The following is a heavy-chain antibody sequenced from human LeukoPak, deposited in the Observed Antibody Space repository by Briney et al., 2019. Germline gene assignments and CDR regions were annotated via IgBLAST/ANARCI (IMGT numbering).Heavy chain of an antibody. V-gene: IGHV3-23*01. CDR1: GFTFSSYA. J-gene: IGHJ3*02. CDR2: ISGSGGST. Sequence: AGSLRLSCAASGFTFSSYAMSWVRQAPGKGLEWVSAISGSGGSTYYADSVKGRFTISRDNSKNTLYLQMNSLRAEDTAVYYCAKDRLDGTAFDIWGQGTMVTVSS. CDR3: AKDRLDGTAFDI. D-gene: IGHD1-26*01.